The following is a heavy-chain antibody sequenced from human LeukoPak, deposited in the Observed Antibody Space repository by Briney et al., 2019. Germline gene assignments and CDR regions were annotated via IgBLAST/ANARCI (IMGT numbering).Heavy chain of an antibody. V-gene: IGHV3-7*01. CDR3: AREATFGYHYFDY. Sequence: GALRLSCAVSGFTFSNNWMKRVRPAPGKGLGWVANIYQHGSEEHYVDSVKGRFTISRDNAKNSLYLQMDSLRAEDTAMYYCAREATFGYHYFDYWGQGTLVTVSS. J-gene: IGHJ4*02. CDR2: IYQHGSEE. CDR1: GFTFSNNW. D-gene: IGHD3-16*01.